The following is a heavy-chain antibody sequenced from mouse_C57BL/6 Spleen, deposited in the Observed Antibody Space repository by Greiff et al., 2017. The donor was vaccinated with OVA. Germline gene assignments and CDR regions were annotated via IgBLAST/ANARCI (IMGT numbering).Heavy chain of an antibody. V-gene: IGHV1-52*01. J-gene: IGHJ1*03. CDR1: GYTFTSYW. CDR2: IDPSDSET. CDR3: ARGPTTVVARGWYFDV. D-gene: IGHD1-1*01. Sequence: QVQLQQPGAELVRPGSSVKLSCKASGYTFTSYWMHWVKQRPIQGLEWIGNIDPSDSETHYNQKFKDKATLTVDKSSSTAYMQLSSLTSEDSAVYYGARGPTTVVARGWYFDVWGTGTTVTVSS.